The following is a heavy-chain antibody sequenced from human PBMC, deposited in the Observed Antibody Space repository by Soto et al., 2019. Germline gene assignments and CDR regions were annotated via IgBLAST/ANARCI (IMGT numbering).Heavy chain of an antibody. CDR3: ARAADILTGGHDY. Sequence: SETLSLTCAVYGGSFSGYYWNWIRQPPGKGLEWIGEINHSGSTNYNPSLESRVTISVDTSKNQFSLRLSSVTAADTAVYYCARAADILTGGHDYWGQGTLVTVSS. D-gene: IGHD3-9*01. V-gene: IGHV4-34*01. CDR2: INHSGST. J-gene: IGHJ4*02. CDR1: GGSFSGYY.